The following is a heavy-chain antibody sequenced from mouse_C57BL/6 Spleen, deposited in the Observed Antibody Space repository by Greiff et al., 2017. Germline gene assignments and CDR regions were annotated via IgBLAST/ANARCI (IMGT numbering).Heavy chain of an antibody. CDR1: GYTFTSYW. D-gene: IGHD2-3*01. Sequence: VQLQQPGAELVMPGASVKLSCKASGYTFTSYWMHWVKQRPGQGLEWIGEIDPSASYTNYNQKFKGKATLTVDKSSSTAYMQLSSLTSEDSAVYYCARGRDGYAMDYWGQGTSVTVSS. V-gene: IGHV1-69*01. J-gene: IGHJ4*01. CDR3: ARGRDGYAMDY. CDR2: IDPSASYT.